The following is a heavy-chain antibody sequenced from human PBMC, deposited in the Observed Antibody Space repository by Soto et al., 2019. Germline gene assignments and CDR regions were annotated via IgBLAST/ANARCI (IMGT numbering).Heavy chain of an antibody. CDR2: ISYDGSYQ. D-gene: IGHD1-26*01. J-gene: IGHJ4*02. Sequence: QVQLVESGGGVVQPGTSLRLSCEASGFAFNKFGMHWVRQAPGKGLEWVAFISYDGSYQYYADSVQGRLTITRDNSMNTLNMQLNSLRREDTAVYYCAKGGEVGGVLADQWGQGTLVTVSS. CDR3: AKGGEVGGVLADQ. CDR1: GFAFNKFG. V-gene: IGHV3-30*18.